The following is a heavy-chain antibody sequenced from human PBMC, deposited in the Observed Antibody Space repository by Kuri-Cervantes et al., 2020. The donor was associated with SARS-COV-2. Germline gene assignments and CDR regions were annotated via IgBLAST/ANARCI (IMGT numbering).Heavy chain of an antibody. CDR2: ISSSSSYI. CDR1: GFTFSSYS. Sequence: GESLKISCAASGFTFSSYSMNWVRQALGKGLEWVSSISSSSSYISYADSMKGRFTISRDNAKNSLYLQMNSLRAEDTAVYYCARGNYVMYSRWPTAPSDYWGQGTLVTVSS. V-gene: IGHV3-21*01. CDR3: ARGNYVMYSRWPTAPSDY. D-gene: IGHD3-16*01. J-gene: IGHJ4*02.